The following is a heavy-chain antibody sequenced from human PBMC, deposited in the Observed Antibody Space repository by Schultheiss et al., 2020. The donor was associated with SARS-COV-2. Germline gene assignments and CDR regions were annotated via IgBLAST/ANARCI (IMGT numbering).Heavy chain of an antibody. J-gene: IGHJ6*02. Sequence: SETLSLTCAVSGYSISSGYYWGWIRQPPGKGLEWIGSIYYSGSTNYNPSLKSRVTISVDTSKNQFSLKLSSVTAADTAVYYCARDGGYDFWSGYYSGGYYYGMDVWGQGTTVTVSS. CDR3: ARDGGYDFWSGYYSGGYYYGMDV. CDR2: IYYSGST. D-gene: IGHD3-3*01. CDR1: GYSISSGYY. V-gene: IGHV4-38-2*02.